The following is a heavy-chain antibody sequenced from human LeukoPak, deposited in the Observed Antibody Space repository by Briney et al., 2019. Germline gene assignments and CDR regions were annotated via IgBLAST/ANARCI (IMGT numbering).Heavy chain of an antibody. CDR1: GGSISSSNW. Sequence: SGTLSLTCAVSGGSISSSNWWSWVRQPPGKGLEWIGEINHSGSTNYNPSLKSRVTISVDTSKNQFSLKLSSVTAADTAVYYCASSSGWTYYYYYMDVWGKGTTVTVSS. D-gene: IGHD6-19*01. CDR3: ASSSGWTYYYYYMDV. CDR2: INHSGST. V-gene: IGHV4-4*02. J-gene: IGHJ6*03.